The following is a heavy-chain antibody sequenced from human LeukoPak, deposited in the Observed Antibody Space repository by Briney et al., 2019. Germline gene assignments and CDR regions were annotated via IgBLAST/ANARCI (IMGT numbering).Heavy chain of an antibody. CDR1: GGSISSSSYY. Sequence: PSETLSLTCTVSGGSISSSSYYWGWIRQPPGKGLEWIGSIYYSGSTYHNPSLKSRVTISAATSKNQFSLRLSSVTAADTAVYYCARHFLLPYYFDYWGQGTLVTVSS. J-gene: IGHJ4*02. CDR2: IYYSGST. V-gene: IGHV4-39*01. CDR3: ARHFLLPYYFDY. D-gene: IGHD2/OR15-2a*01.